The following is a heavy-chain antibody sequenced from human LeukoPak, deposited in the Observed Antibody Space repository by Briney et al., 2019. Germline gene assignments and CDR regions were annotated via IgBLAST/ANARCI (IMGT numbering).Heavy chain of an antibody. D-gene: IGHD3-22*01. CDR2: IIPIFATA. CDR3: ARGPITTRSHFDY. CDR1: GGTFSSYA. J-gene: IGHJ4*02. Sequence: GASVKVSCKASGGTFSSYAISWVRQAPGQGLEWMGGIIPIFATANYAQKFQGRVTITADESTSTAYMELSSLRSEDTAVYYCARGPITTRSHFDYWGQGTLATISS. V-gene: IGHV1-69*13.